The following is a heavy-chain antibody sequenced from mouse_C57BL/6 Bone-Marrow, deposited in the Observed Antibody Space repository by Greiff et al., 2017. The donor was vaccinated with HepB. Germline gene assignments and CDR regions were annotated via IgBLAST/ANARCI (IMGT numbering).Heavy chain of an antibody. CDR3: ARGFWFAY. CDR2: ISSGGSYT. J-gene: IGHJ3*01. CDR1: GFTFSSYG. Sequence: EVMLVESGGDLVKPGGSLKLSCAASGFTFSSYGMSWVRQTPDKRLEWVATISSGGSYTYYPDSVKGRFTISRDNAKNTLYLQMSSLKSEDTATYYCARGFWFAYWGQGTLVTVSA. V-gene: IGHV5-6*02.